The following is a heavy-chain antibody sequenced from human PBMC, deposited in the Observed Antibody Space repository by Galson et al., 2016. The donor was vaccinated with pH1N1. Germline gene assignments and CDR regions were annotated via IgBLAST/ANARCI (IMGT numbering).Heavy chain of an antibody. D-gene: IGHD2-21*02. CDR2: INAGNGDT. CDR3: ARTKSDSALLED. V-gene: IGHV1-3*03. J-gene: IGHJ4*02. CDR1: GYTFTKYG. Sequence: SVKVSCKASGYTFTKYGMHWVRQAPGQRPECMGWINAGNGDTKYSQEFQGRVSITRDTSASTIYMELSSLRSEDTAVYYCARTKSDSALLEDWGQGTLVTVSS.